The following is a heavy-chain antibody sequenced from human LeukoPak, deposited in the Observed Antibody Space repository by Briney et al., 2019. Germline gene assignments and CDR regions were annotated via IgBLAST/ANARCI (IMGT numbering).Heavy chain of an antibody. CDR3: CDGMDV. CDR1: GFTFSNYW. Sequence: GGSLRLSCSASGFTFSNYWMHWVRQAPGRGLVWVSRINTDGSTTTYADSVKGRFTISRDNAKNTLYLQMNSLRAEDTAVYYCCDGMDVWGQGTTVAVSS. CDR2: INTDGSTT. J-gene: IGHJ6*02. V-gene: IGHV3-74*01.